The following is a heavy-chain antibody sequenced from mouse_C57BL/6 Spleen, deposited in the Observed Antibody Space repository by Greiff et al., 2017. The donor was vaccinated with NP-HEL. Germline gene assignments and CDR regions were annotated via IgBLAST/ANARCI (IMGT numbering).Heavy chain of an antibody. V-gene: IGHV1-4*01. Sequence: VQLQESGAELARPGASVKMSCKASGYTFTSYTMHWVKQRPGQGLEWIGYINPSSGYTKYNQKFKDKATLTADKSSSTAYMQLSSLTSEDSAVYYCARSGDYDHFDYWGQGTTLTVSS. D-gene: IGHD2-4*01. CDR2: INPSSGYT. CDR3: ARSGDYDHFDY. CDR1: GYTFTSYT. J-gene: IGHJ2*01.